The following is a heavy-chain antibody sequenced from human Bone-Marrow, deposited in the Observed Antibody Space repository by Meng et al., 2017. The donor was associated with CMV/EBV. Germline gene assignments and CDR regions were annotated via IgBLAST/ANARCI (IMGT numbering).Heavy chain of an antibody. V-gene: IGHV1-69*02. CDR1: GGTFSSYT. CDR2: IIPILGIA. D-gene: IGHD6-19*01. CDR3: ARSSGWYIDDAFDI. J-gene: IGHJ3*02. Sequence: SVKVSCKASGGTFSSYTISWVRQAPGQGLEWMGRIIPILGIANYAQKFQGRVTITADKSTSTAYMELSSLRSEDTAVYYCARSSGWYIDDAFDIWGQGPMVT.